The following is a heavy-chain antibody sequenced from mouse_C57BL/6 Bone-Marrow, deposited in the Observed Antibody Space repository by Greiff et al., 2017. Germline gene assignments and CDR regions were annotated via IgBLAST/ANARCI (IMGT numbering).Heavy chain of an antibody. CDR2: IDPENGDT. CDR1: GFNIKDDY. J-gene: IGHJ1*03. CDR3: TPRVYYGSSYWYFDV. D-gene: IGHD1-1*01. V-gene: IGHV14-4*01. Sequence: VQLQQSGAELVRPGASVKLSCTASGFNIKDDYMHWVKQRPEQGLEWIGWIDPENGDTEYASKFQGKATITADTSSNTAYLQLSSLTSEDTAVYYCTPRVYYGSSYWYFDVWGTGTTVTVSS.